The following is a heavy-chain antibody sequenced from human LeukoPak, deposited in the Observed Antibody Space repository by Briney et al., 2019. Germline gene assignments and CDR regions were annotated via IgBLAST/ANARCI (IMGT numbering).Heavy chain of an antibody. J-gene: IGHJ5*02. CDR2: ISGYNGET. Sequence: ASVKVSCKAFGFMFTKYGISWVRQAPGQGLEWVGWISGYNGETNYAQKLQGRVTMTTDTSTSTAYMELRSLRSDDTAVYSCARDPSNTSGWKTWFDTWGQGTLVTVSS. D-gene: IGHD6-19*01. V-gene: IGHV1-18*01. CDR3: ARDPSNTSGWKTWFDT. CDR1: GFMFTKYG.